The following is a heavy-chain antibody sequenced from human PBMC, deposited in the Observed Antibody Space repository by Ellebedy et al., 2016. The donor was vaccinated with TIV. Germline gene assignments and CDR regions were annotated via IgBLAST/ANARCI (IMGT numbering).Heavy chain of an antibody. D-gene: IGHD2-15*01. CDR3: ATATSQCRSSACNPGGY. CDR1: GFSFSDYD. CDR2: IWDDGSVK. J-gene: IGHJ4*02. V-gene: IGHV3-33*01. Sequence: GGSLRLSXAASGFSFSDYDIHWVRQTPGKGLEWVAGIWDDGSVKYYADSVKGRFTVSRDNSKNTLYLQTNSLRSEDTALYFCATATSQCRSSACNPGGYWGQGTLVTVSS.